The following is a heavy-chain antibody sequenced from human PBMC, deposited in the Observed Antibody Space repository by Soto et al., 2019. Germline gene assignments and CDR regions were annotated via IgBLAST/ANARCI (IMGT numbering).Heavy chain of an antibody. CDR1: GGSISSYY. V-gene: IGHV4-59*01. Sequence: PSETLSLTCTVSGGSISSYYWSWIRQPPGKGLEWIGYISYSGSTNYNPSLKSRVTISVDTSKNQFSLKLGSVTAADTAVYYCARSLRVRGVIKSHLYYYMDVWGKGTTVTVSS. CDR3: ARSLRVRGVIKSHLYYYMDV. CDR2: ISYSGST. D-gene: IGHD3-10*01. J-gene: IGHJ6*03.